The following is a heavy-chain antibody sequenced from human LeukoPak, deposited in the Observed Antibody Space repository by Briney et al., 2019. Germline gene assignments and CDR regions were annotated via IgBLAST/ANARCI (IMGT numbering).Heavy chain of an antibody. J-gene: IGHJ4*02. CDR2: INTNTGNP. Sequence: ASVKVSCKASGDTFTGYTMSWVRQAPGQGLEWMGWINTNTGNPTYAQGFTGRFVFSLDTSVSTAYLQINSLEAEDTAVYYCARGTPPMTTATYYFDYWGQGTLVTVSS. CDR3: ARGTPPMTTATYYFDY. V-gene: IGHV7-4-1*02. CDR1: GDTFTGYT. D-gene: IGHD4-17*01.